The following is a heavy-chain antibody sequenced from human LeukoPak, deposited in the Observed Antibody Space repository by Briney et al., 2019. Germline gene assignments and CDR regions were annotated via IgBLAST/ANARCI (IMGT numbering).Heavy chain of an antibody. J-gene: IGHJ6*02. CDR1: GGSISGYY. D-gene: IGHD3-22*01. CDR3: ARSFDSRGYYYYGMDV. Sequence: SETLSLTCTVSGGSISGYYGGWIRQPPGKGLEWIGYVYYSGSTGYNPSLKSRVTISVDTSKNQFSLNLSSVTAADTAVYHCARSFDSRGYYYYGMDVWGQGTTVTVSS. V-gene: IGHV4-59*01. CDR2: VYYSGST.